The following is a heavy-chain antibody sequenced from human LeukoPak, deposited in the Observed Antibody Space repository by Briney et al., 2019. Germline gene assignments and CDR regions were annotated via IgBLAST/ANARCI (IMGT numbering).Heavy chain of an antibody. CDR1: GFTFSNAW. Sequence: GGSLRLSCAASGFTFSNAWMSWVRRAPGKGLDWVGRIKTKTNGGTADYSPPVKGRFTISRDDSKNTLYLQMNSLKTDDTAVYYCATEGFTYGYHGIDIWGHGTIVTVSS. V-gene: IGHV3-15*01. CDR2: IKTKTNGGTA. CDR3: ATEGFTYGYHGIDI. J-gene: IGHJ3*02. D-gene: IGHD5-18*01.